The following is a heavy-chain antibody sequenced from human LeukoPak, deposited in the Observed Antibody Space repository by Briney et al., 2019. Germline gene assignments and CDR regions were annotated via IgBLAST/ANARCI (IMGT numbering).Heavy chain of an antibody. Sequence: ASVKVSCKAPGGTFSSYTISWVRQAPGQGLEWMGRIIPILGIANYAQKFQGRVTITADKSTSTAYMELSSLRSEDTAVYYCARGAVPAVNFDYWGQGTLVTVSS. V-gene: IGHV1-69*02. J-gene: IGHJ4*02. D-gene: IGHD2-2*01. CDR1: GGTFSSYT. CDR2: IIPILGIA. CDR3: ARGAVPAVNFDY.